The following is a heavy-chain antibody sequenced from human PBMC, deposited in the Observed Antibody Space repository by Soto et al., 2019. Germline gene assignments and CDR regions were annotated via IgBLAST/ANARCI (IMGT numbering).Heavy chain of an antibody. J-gene: IGHJ3*02. V-gene: IGHV3-33*01. D-gene: IGHD3-22*01. CDR2: IWYDGSNK. Sequence: GGSLRLSCAASGFTFSSYGMHWVRQAPGKGLEWVAVIWYDGSNKYYADSVKGRFTISRDNSKNTLYLQMNSLRAEDTAVYYCARDSTYYYDSSGSPQAFDIWGQGTMVTVSS. CDR3: ARDSTYYYDSSGSPQAFDI. CDR1: GFTFSSYG.